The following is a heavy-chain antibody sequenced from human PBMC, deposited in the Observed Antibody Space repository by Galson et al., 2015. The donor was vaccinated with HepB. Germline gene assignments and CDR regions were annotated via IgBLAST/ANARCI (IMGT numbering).Heavy chain of an antibody. CDR2: IGYDGSNE. J-gene: IGHJ4*02. D-gene: IGHD6-13*01. V-gene: IGHV3-33*01. CDR3: ARDLPLFGIAAGGRFDS. CDR1: GVRFSSFA. Sequence: SLRLSCAASGVRFSSFAMHWVRQAPGKGLEWVAGIGYDGSNENYADSVKGRFTISRDNSKNTLYLQMNSLRVEDTAVYYCARDLPLFGIAAGGRFDSWGQGTLVTVSS.